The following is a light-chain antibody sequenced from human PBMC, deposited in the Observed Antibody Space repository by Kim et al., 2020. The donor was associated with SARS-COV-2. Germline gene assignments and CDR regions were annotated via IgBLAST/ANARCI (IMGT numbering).Light chain of an antibody. CDR1: QTVCHSHNNKNY. CDR3: HQYATFPYT. J-gene: IGKJ2*01. CDR2: WAS. V-gene: IGKV4-1*01. Sequence: RATIHWRSSQTVCHSHNNKNYLAWYQQKPGQPPKLLIYWASTRESGVPDRFSGSGSGTDFTLTISSLQAEDVAVYFCHQYATFPYTFGQGTKLEI.